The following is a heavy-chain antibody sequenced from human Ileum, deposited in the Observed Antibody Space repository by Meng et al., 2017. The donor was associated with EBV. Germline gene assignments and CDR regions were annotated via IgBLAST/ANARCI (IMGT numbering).Heavy chain of an antibody. Sequence: QLSAAGPGLVQPSGHVSLTCAVSGGASSSSNWLSLGRQPPGQGLEWIGEIYHSGRTNYNPSLKSRVTISVDKSKNQFSLNLSSVTAADTAVYYCARVGQWLPIDYWGQGTLVTVSS. CDR2: IYHSGRT. D-gene: IGHD6-19*01. CDR1: GGASSSSNW. V-gene: IGHV4-4*02. J-gene: IGHJ4*02. CDR3: ARVGQWLPIDY.